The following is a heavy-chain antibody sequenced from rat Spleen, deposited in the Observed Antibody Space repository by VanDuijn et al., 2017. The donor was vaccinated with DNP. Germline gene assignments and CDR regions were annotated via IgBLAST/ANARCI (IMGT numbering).Heavy chain of an antibody. V-gene: IGHV5-22*01. J-gene: IGHJ2*01. D-gene: IGHD1-4*01. Sequence: EVQLVETGGGLVQPGRSLKLSCAASGFTFSDYYMAWVRQAPKKGLEWVAYISHEGSSTYYGDSVKGRFTISRDNAKSTLYLQMNSLRSEDTATYYCARGNYPGINTFDYWGQGVMVTVSS. CDR1: GFTFSDYY. CDR2: ISHEGSST. CDR3: ARGNYPGINTFDY.